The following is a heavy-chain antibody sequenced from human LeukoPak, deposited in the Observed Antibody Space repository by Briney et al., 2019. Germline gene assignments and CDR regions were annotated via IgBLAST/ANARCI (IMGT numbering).Heavy chain of an antibody. V-gene: IGHV7-4-1*02. CDR2: INTNTGNP. J-gene: IGHJ4*02. CDR1: GYSLTKYA. CDR3: ARDRQLADLDY. D-gene: IGHD6-6*01. Sequence: GASVKVSCKASGYSLTKYAINWVRQAPGQGLEWMGWINTNTGNPTYAQGFTGRFVFSLDTSVSTAYLQISSLKAEDTAVYYCARDRQLADLDYWGQGTLVTVSS.